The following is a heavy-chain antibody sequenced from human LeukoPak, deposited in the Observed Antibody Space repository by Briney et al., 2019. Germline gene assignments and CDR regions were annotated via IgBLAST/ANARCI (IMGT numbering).Heavy chain of an antibody. Sequence: PSETLSLTCTVSGGSIDSTSYYWGWIRQPPGKGLEWIGTIYYSGSTYYNSSLKSRVTISVDTSKNQFSLKLSSVTAADTAVYYCAIGSYPLGDYWGQGTLVTVSS. CDR1: GGSIDSTSYY. D-gene: IGHD3-10*01. V-gene: IGHV4-39*07. J-gene: IGHJ4*02. CDR3: AIGSYPLGDY. CDR2: IYYSGST.